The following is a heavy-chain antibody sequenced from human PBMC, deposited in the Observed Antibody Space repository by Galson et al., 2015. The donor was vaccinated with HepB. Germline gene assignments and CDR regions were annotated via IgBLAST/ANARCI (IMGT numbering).Heavy chain of an antibody. CDR1: GGTFSSYA. J-gene: IGHJ6*02. D-gene: IGHD3-3*01. CDR3: ARGRGYDFWSGPPYYGMDV. Sequence: SVKVSCKASGGTFSSYAISWVRQAPGQGLEWMGGIIPIFGTANYAQKFQGRVTITADESTSTAYMELSSLRSEDTAVYYCARGRGYDFWSGPPYYGMDVWGQGTTVTVSS. V-gene: IGHV1-69*13. CDR2: IIPIFGTA.